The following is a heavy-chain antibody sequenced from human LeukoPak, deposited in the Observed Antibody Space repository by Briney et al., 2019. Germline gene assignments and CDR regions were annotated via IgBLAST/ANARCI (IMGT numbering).Heavy chain of an antibody. V-gene: IGHV1-2*06. J-gene: IGHJ4*02. CDR1: GYTFTGYY. Sequence: ASVKVSCKASGYTFTGYYMHWVRQAPGQGLEWMGRINPNSGGTNYAQKFQGRVTMTRDTSIGTAYMELSRLRSDDTAVYYCARSLSPHPNNYYDSSGYEGDYWGQGTLVTVSS. D-gene: IGHD3-22*01. CDR3: ARSLSPHPNNYYDSSGYEGDY. CDR2: INPNSGGT.